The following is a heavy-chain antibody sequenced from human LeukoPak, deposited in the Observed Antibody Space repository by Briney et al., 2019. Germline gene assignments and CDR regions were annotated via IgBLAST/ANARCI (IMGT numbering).Heavy chain of an antibody. CDR2: IIPILGIA. Sequence: SVKVSCKAPGGTFSSYAISWVRQAPGQGLEWMGRIIPILGIANYAQKFQGRVTITADKSTSTAYMELSSLRSEDTAVYYCASLNGYSSGWYGGIGGYWGQGTLVTVSS. D-gene: IGHD6-19*01. CDR1: GGTFSSYA. J-gene: IGHJ4*02. V-gene: IGHV1-69*04. CDR3: ASLNGYSSGWYGGIGGY.